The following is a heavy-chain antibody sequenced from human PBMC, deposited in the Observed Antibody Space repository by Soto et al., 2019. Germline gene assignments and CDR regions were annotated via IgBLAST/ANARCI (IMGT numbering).Heavy chain of an antibody. Sequence: SETLSLTCAVSGYSISSGYYWGWLRQPPGKGLEWIGSIYHGGSTYYNPSLNSRVTLSIDMTNNHVSLILNSVTAADTAVYYCARGGDYYDSSGYPYYFDYWGQGTLVTVSS. V-gene: IGHV4-38-2*01. J-gene: IGHJ4*02. CDR1: GYSISSGYY. CDR2: IYHGGST. D-gene: IGHD3-22*01. CDR3: ARGGDYYDSSGYPYYFDY.